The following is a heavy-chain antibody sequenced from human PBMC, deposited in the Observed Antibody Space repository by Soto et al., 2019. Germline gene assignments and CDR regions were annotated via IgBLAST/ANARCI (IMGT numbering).Heavy chain of an antibody. CDR1: GYTFTGYY. V-gene: IGHV1-2*04. J-gene: IGHJ5*02. D-gene: IGHD4-4*01. Sequence: ASVKVSCKASGYTFTGYYMHWVRQAPGQGLEWMGWINPNSGGTNYAQKFQGWVTITADESTSTAYMELSSLRSEDTAVYYCARVATVTDNWFDPWGQGTLVTVSS. CDR3: ARVATVTDNWFDP. CDR2: INPNSGGT.